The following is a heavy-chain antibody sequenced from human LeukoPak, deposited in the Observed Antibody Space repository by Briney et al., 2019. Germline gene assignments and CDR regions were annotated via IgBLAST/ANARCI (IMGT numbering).Heavy chain of an antibody. CDR2: INPNSGGT. Sequence: PGASVKVSCKASGYTFTGYYMHWVRQAPGQGLEWMGWINPNSGGTNYAQKFQGRVTMTRDTSISTAYMELSRLRADDTAVYYCAKDGGVWFGESNDYWGQGTLVTVSS. V-gene: IGHV1-2*02. D-gene: IGHD3-10*01. CDR1: GYTFTGYY. J-gene: IGHJ4*02. CDR3: AKDGGVWFGESNDY.